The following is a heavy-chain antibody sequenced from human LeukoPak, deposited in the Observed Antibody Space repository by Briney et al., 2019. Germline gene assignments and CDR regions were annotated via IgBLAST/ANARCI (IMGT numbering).Heavy chain of an antibody. J-gene: IGHJ4*02. Sequence: GGSLRLSCAASGFTFISFGMHWVRQAPGKGLEWVALISYDGSNKYYADSVKGRFTISRDNSKNTLYLQMNSLRAEDAAVYYCAKDWDPGYYDSSGSYPDYWGQGTLVTVSS. D-gene: IGHD3-22*01. CDR2: ISYDGSNK. CDR1: GFTFISFG. V-gene: IGHV3-30*18. CDR3: AKDWDPGYYDSSGSYPDY.